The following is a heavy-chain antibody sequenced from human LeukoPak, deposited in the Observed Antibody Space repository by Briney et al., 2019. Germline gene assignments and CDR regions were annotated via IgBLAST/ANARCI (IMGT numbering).Heavy chain of an antibody. Sequence: GGSLRLSCGASGFTFSSYAMSWVRQVPGKGLEWVSGVSASGDSTYYSESVKGRFTISRDNSKNTLYLQMNSLRAEDTAVYYCAKDLGKYSSTYYYYYYGMDVWGQGTTVTVSS. CDR2: VSASGDST. V-gene: IGHV3-23*01. J-gene: IGHJ6*02. CDR1: GFTFSSYA. CDR3: AKDLGKYSSTYYYYYYGMDV. D-gene: IGHD6-13*01.